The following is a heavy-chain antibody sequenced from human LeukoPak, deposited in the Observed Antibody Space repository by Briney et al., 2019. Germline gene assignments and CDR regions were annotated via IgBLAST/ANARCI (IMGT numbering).Heavy chain of an antibody. V-gene: IGHV3-30*04. Sequence: GGSLRLSCAASGFTFSSYAMHWVRQAPGKGLEWVAVISYDGSNKYYADSVKGRFTISRDNAKNSLYLQMNSLRAEDTAVYYCATWGLDSSGHYYGDYWGQGTLVTVSS. CDR2: ISYDGSNK. CDR3: ATWGLDSSGHYYGDY. J-gene: IGHJ4*02. CDR1: GFTFSSYA. D-gene: IGHD3-22*01.